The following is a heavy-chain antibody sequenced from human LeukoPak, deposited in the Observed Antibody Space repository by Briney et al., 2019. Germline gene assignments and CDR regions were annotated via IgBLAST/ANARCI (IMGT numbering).Heavy chain of an antibody. D-gene: IGHD3-22*01. CDR3: ARVRRYYGMDV. V-gene: IGHV3-66*01. CDR2: IYSGGST. Sequence: GGSLRLSCAASGFTVSSNYMSWVRQAPGKGLEWVSVIYSGGSTYYADSVKGRFTISRDNSKNTLYLRMNSLRAEDTAVYYCARVRRYYGMDVWGQGTTVTVSS. CDR1: GFTVSSNY. J-gene: IGHJ6*02.